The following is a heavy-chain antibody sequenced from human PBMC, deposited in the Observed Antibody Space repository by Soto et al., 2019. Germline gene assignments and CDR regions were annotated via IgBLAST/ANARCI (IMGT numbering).Heavy chain of an antibody. CDR2: ISNNGRST. J-gene: IGHJ4*02. Sequence: GGSLRLSCAASGLTFSSYAMSWVRQAPGKGLEWVSHISNNGRSTKYADSVKGRFTISRDNSKNTLYLQMNSLRAEDTAIYYCAKDALAYYDFWSWGQGTLVTVSS. CDR1: GLTFSSYA. CDR3: AKDALAYYDFWS. D-gene: IGHD3-3*01. V-gene: IGHV3-23*01.